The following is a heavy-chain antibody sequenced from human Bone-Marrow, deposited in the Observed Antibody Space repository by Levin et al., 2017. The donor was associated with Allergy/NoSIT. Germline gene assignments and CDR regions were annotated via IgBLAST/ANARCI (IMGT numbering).Heavy chain of an antibody. V-gene: IGHV3-74*01. Sequence: GESLKISCAASGFTFSSYWMHWVRQVPGKGLVWVSRINTDGSSTNYADSVKGRFTVSRDNARNTLYLQQKGLRAEDTAIYYCARGCDGACYGTHWGQGALVTVSS. J-gene: IGHJ1*01. CDR3: ARGCDGACYGTH. D-gene: IGHD2-21*02. CDR2: INTDGSST. CDR1: GFTFSSYW.